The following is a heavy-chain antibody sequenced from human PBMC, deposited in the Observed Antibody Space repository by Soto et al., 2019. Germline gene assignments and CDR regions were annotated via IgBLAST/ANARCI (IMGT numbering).Heavy chain of an antibody. CDR2: INPKNGGT. V-gene: IGHV1-2*02. CDR1: GYTFTDYY. Sequence: ASVKVSCKASGYTFTDYYMHWVRQAPGLGLEWVGWINPKNGGTNYAQKFQGRVTLTRDMSISTAYMEVNIVTSDDTAVYYCTTDGYSYGLDYWGQGTLVTVSS. CDR3: TTDGYSYGLDY. D-gene: IGHD5-18*01. J-gene: IGHJ4*02.